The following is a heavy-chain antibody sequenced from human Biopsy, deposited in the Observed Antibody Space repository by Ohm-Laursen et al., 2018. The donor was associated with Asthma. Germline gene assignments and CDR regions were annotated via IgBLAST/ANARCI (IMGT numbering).Heavy chain of an antibody. CDR3: SRKAGSCISRTCYSLDF. Sequence: SVKVSCKSLGGTFNTYVIGWVRQAPGQGLEWMGGINSVFGTTTYPQKFQDRVTITADDSPSTVYMELSSLRSEDTAVYYCSRKAGSCISRTCYSLDFWGQGTLVTVSS. J-gene: IGHJ4*02. CDR1: GGTFNTYV. D-gene: IGHD2-2*01. CDR2: INSVFGTT. V-gene: IGHV1-69*13.